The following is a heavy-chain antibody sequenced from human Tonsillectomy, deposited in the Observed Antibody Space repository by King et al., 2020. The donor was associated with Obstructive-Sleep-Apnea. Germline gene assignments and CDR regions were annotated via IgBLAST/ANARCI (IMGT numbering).Heavy chain of an antibody. CDR2: ISGSGGST. D-gene: IGHD6-19*01. Sequence: VQLVESGGGLVQPGGSLRLSCAASGFTFSSYAMSWVRQAPGKGLEWVSAISGSGGSTYYAGSGKGRFTISRDNSKNTLYLQMNSLRAEDTAVYYCAKVNSQWLARLDYWGQGTLVTVSS. J-gene: IGHJ4*02. CDR1: GFTFSSYA. V-gene: IGHV3-23*04. CDR3: AKVNSQWLARLDY.